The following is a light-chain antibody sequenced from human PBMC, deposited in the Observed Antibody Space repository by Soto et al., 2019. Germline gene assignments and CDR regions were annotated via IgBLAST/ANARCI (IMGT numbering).Light chain of an antibody. CDR1: QGISSY. V-gene: IGKV1-27*01. J-gene: IGKJ4*01. Sequence: DIQMTQSPSSLSASVGDRVTVTCRASQGISSYLAWYQQKPGKVPKLLIYAASTLQPGVPSRFSGSGSGTDFTLTISSLQPEDGASYYCQTYDSAAALTFGGGTKVEIK. CDR3: QTYDSAAALT. CDR2: AAS.